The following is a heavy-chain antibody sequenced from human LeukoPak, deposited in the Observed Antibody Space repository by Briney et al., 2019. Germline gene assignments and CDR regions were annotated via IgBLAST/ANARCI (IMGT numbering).Heavy chain of an antibody. Sequence: PGRSLRLSCAASGFTFSDYGMQWVRQAPGKGLECLSVIWSGGSIADYAESVRGRFTISSDNSKNTVYLQMNSLRAEDTAIYFCTRVATAGTWTDYWGQGTLVTVSS. CDR3: TRVATAGTWTDY. V-gene: IGHV3-33*03. D-gene: IGHD6-25*01. CDR2: IWSGGSIA. CDR1: GFTFSDYG. J-gene: IGHJ4*02.